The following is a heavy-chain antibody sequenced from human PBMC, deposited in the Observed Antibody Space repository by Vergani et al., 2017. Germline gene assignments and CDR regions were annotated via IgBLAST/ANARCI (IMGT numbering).Heavy chain of an antibody. CDR1: GYSFTSYW. CDR3: ARHVGTYYYDSSGYHYYYYGMDV. J-gene: IGHJ6*02. CDR2: IYPGDSDT. V-gene: IGHV5-51*01. D-gene: IGHD3-22*01. Sequence: EVQLVQSGAEVKKPGESLKISCKGSGYSFTSYWIGWVRQRPGKGLEWMGIIYPGDSDTRYSPSFQGQVTISADKSISTAYLQWSSLKASDTAMYYCARHVGTYYYDSSGYHYYYYGMDVWGQGTTVTVSS.